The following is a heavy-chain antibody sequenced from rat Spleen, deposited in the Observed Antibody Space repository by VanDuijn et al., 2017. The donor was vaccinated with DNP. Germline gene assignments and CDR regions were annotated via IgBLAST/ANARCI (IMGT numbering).Heavy chain of an antibody. V-gene: IGHV5-7*01. J-gene: IGHJ3*01. CDR3: ARHGYYDGPFPY. CDR2: ISYDGSST. Sequence: EVQLVESGGGLVQPGRSLKLSCVASGFTFSDYHMAWVRQAPKKGLEWVATISYDGSSTYYRDSVKGRFTISRDNAKSTLHLQIDSLRSEDTATYYCARHGYYDGPFPYWGQGTLVTVSS. CDR1: GFTFSDYH. D-gene: IGHD1-12*02.